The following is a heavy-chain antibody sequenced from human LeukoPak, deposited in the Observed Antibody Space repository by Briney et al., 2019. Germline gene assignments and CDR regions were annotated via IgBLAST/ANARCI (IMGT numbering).Heavy chain of an antibody. CDR1: GFTFSSYR. J-gene: IGHJ4*02. D-gene: IGHD5-12*01. CDR2: INSDGSST. CDR3: ARGYSYDY. V-gene: IGHV3-74*01. Sequence: GGSLRLSCAASGFTFSSYRMYWVRQAPGKGLVWVSRINSDGSSTTYADSVKGRFTISRDNAKNSVYLQMNNLRAEDTAVYYCARGYSYDYWGQGTLVTVSS.